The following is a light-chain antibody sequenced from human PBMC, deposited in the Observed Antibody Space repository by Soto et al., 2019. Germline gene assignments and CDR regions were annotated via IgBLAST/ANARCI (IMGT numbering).Light chain of an antibody. CDR3: QQFNSYPRT. CDR2: DAS. Sequence: DIQMTQSPSTLSASVGDRVTITCRASQSISRWVAWYQQKPGKAPKLLIYDASNLESGVPSRFSGSGSGTAFTLIINSLQPDDSATYYCQQFNSYPRTFGRGTKVEI. CDR1: QSISRW. V-gene: IGKV1-5*01. J-gene: IGKJ4*02.